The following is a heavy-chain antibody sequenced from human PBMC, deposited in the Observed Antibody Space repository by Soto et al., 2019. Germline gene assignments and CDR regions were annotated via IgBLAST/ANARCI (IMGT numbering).Heavy chain of an antibody. V-gene: IGHV4-31*03. CDR2: IYSSGST. D-gene: IGHD3-22*01. CDR3: ARDSGYYDSSGYSWFDP. J-gene: IGHJ5*02. CDR1: GGSISSGGYY. Sequence: PSETLSLTCTVSGGSISSGGYYWSWIRQHPGKGLEWIGYIYSSGSTYYNPSLKSRVTISVDTSKNQFSLKLSSVTAADTAVYYCARDSGYYDSSGYSWFDPWGQGTLVTVSS.